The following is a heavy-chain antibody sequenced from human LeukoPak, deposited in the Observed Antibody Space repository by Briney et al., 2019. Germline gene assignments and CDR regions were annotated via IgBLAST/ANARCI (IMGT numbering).Heavy chain of an antibody. Sequence: SETLSLTCAVYGGSFSGYYWSWIRQPPGKGLEWIGEINHSGSTYYNPSLKSRVTISVDTSKNQFSLRLSSVTAADTAVYYCARGYSSSWARSYYFDHWGQGTLVTVSS. V-gene: IGHV4-34*01. CDR3: ARGYSSSWARSYYFDH. D-gene: IGHD6-13*01. CDR1: GGSFSGYY. J-gene: IGHJ4*02. CDR2: INHSGST.